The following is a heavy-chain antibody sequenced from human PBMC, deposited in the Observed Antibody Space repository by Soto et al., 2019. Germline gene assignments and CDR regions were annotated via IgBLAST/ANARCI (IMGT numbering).Heavy chain of an antibody. CDR1: GGTFSSYA. CDR2: IIPIPGTA. V-gene: IGHV1-69*01. D-gene: IGHD2-2*01. Sequence: QVQLVQSGAEVKKPGSSVKVSCKASGGTFSSYAIRWVRQAPGQGLEWMGGIIPIPGTANYAQKFQGRVTITADESRSTAYMELSSLRSEDTAVYYCARSQGSSTSLEIYYYYYYGMDDWGQGTTVTVSS. J-gene: IGHJ6*02. CDR3: ARSQGSSTSLEIYYYYYYGMDD.